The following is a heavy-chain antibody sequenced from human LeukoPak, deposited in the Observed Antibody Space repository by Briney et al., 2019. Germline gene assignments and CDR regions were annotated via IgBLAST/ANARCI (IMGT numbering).Heavy chain of an antibody. V-gene: IGHV1-69*04. D-gene: IGHD4-17*01. CDR1: GGTFSSYA. J-gene: IGHJ4*02. CDR2: IIPILGIA. Sequence: ASVKVSCKASGGTFSSYAISWVRQAPGQGLEWMGRIIPILGIANYAQKFQGRVTITADKSTSTAYMELSSLRSEDTAVYYCARGGDYGHYTFDYWGQGTLVTVSS. CDR3: ARGGDYGHYTFDY.